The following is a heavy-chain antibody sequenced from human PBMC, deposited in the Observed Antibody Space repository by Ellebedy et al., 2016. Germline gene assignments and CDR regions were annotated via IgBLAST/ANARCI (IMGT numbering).Heavy chain of an antibody. J-gene: IGHJ4*02. CDR1: GFSFGGYW. D-gene: IGHD3-22*01. V-gene: IGHV3-74*03. CDR2: INHDGSFT. Sequence: GGSLRLXXAASGFSFGGYWMHWVRQVPGKGLVWVSRINHDGSFTTYADSLKGRFTISRDNVKNTLYLQMNSLRAEDTAVYYCARGGDDSSGPTPYWGQGTLVTVSS. CDR3: ARGGDDSSGPTPY.